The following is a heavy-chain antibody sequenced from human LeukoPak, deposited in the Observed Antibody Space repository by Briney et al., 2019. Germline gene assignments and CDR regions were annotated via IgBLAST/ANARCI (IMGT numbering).Heavy chain of an antibody. V-gene: IGHV3-7*05. D-gene: IGHD3-10*01. CDR1: GFTFSSYW. CDR2: IKQDGSEK. Sequence: GGSLRLSCAASGFTFSSYWMSWVRQAQGKGLEWVADIKQDGSEKYYGDSVKGRFTISRDNARTSVYLQLNSLRAEDTAVYFCARGESWAFDNWGQGTLVTVSS. CDR3: ARGESWAFDN. J-gene: IGHJ4*02.